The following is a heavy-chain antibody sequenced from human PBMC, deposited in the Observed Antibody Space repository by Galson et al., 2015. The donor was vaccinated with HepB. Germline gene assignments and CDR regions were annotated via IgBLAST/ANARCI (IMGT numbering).Heavy chain of an antibody. CDR1: GFTFRSYA. CDR2: ISYDGSNK. V-gene: IGHV3-30-3*01. CDR3: ARDESRDGYTPGH. J-gene: IGHJ4*02. Sequence: SLRPSCAASGFTFRSYAMHWVRQAPGKGLEWVAVISYDGSNKYYADSMKGRFTISRDNSENTLYLQMNSLRAEDTAVYYCARDESRDGYTPGHWGQGTLVTVSS. D-gene: IGHD5-24*01.